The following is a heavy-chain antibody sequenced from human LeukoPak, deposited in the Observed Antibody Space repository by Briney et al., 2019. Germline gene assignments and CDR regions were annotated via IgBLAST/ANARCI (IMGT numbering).Heavy chain of an antibody. Sequence: SETLSLTCAVYGGSFSGYYWSWIRQPPGEGLEWIGEINHSGSTNYNPSFKSRVTISVDTSKNQFSLKLSSVTAADTAVYYCARDVDYGGNRYFGYWGQGTLVTVSS. V-gene: IGHV4-34*01. CDR3: ARDVDYGGNRYFGY. CDR1: GGSFSGYY. J-gene: IGHJ4*02. D-gene: IGHD4-23*01. CDR2: INHSGST.